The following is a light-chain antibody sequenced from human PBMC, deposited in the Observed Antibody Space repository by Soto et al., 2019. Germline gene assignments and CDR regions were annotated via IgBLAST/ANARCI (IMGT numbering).Light chain of an antibody. Sequence: DIQMTQSPSTLSASVGDRVTIICRARQRISSWLAWYQQKPGKAPNLLIYDVSSLQGGVPSRFSGNGSWTEFTLTISSLQPDDFATYYCQQYNGSSWTFGQGTKVDI. CDR3: QQYNGSSWT. CDR2: DVS. J-gene: IGKJ1*01. V-gene: IGKV1-5*02. CDR1: QRISSW.